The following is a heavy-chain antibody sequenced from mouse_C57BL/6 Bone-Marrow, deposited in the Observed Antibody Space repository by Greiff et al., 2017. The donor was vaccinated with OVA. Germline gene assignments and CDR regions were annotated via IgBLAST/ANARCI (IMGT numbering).Heavy chain of an antibody. J-gene: IGHJ1*03. CDR1: GYTFTDYY. CDR2: INPNNGGT. Sequence: EVQLQQSGPELVKPGASVKISCKASGYTFTDYYMNWVKQSPGKSLEWIGDINPNNGGTSYNQKFKGKATLTVDKSSSTAYMELRSLTSEDSAVYYCARDRLRSRWYFDVWGTGTTVTVSS. D-gene: IGHD1-1*01. CDR3: ARDRLRSRWYFDV. V-gene: IGHV1-26*01.